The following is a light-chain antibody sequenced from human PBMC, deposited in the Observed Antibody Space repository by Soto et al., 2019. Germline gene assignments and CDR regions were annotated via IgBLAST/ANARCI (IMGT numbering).Light chain of an antibody. CDR2: GAS. V-gene: IGKV1-5*01. CDR3: KQYNSYPWT. J-gene: IGKJ1*01. Sequence: DIQMTQSPSYLSAAIGDRVTITCRASQSIKNYLNWYQHKPGAAPKLLIFGASNLESGVPSRFSGSGSGTEFTLTISSLQPDDFATYYCKQYNSYPWTVGQGTKVDIK. CDR1: QSIKNY.